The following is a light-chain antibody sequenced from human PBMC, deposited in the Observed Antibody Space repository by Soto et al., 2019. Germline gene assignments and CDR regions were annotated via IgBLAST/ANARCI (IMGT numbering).Light chain of an antibody. CDR3: QQFSSYPLT. CDR1: QTVRNNY. J-gene: IGKJ4*01. CDR2: DAS. Sequence: EVGLTQSPGTVSLSPEERDTLSCRASQTVRNNYLAWYQQKPGQAPRLLIYDASSRATGIPDRFSGGGSGTDFTLTISRLEPEDFAVYYCQQFSSYPLTFGGGTKVDIK. V-gene: IGKV3-20*01.